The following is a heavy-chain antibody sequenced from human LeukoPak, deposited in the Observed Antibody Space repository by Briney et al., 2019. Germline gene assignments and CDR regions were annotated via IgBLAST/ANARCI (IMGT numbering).Heavy chain of an antibody. D-gene: IGHD5-18*01. CDR1: GGSFSGYY. CDR3: ARSLGYSYISARPKPFDY. Sequence: PSETLSLTCAVYGGSFSGYYWSWIRQPPGKGLEWVGEINHSGSTNYNPPLKSRVTISVDTSKNQFSLKLSSVTAADTAVYYCARSLGYSYISARPKPFDYWGQGTLVTVSS. V-gene: IGHV4-34*01. CDR2: INHSGST. J-gene: IGHJ4*02.